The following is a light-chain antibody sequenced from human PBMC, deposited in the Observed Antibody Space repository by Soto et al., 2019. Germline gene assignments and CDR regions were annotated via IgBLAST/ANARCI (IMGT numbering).Light chain of an antibody. Sequence: DIQMTQSPSTLSGSVGDRVTITCRASQTISSWLAWYQQKPGKAPKLLIYKASTLKSGVPSRFSGSGSGTEFTLTISSLQPEDFAVYYCQQSYSNPLTFGGGTRVQIK. CDR3: QQSYSNPLT. CDR2: KAS. V-gene: IGKV1-5*03. J-gene: IGKJ4*01. CDR1: QTISSW.